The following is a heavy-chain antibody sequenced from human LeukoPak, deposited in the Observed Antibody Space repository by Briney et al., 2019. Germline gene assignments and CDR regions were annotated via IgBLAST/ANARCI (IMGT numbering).Heavy chain of an antibody. V-gene: IGHV1-2*02. J-gene: IGHJ4*02. CDR1: GYTFTGYY. CDR3: AREALEGSSWYNY. CDR2: INPNSGGT. Sequence: ASVKVSCKASGYTFTGYYMHSVRQAPGQGLEWMGWINPNSGGTNYAQKFQGRVTMTRDTSISTAYMELSRLRSDDTAVYYCAREALEGSSWYNYWGQGTLVTVSS. D-gene: IGHD6-13*01.